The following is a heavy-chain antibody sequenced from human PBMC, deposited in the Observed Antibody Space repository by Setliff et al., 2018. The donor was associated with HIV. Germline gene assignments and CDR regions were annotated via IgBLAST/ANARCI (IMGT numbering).Heavy chain of an antibody. D-gene: IGHD6-19*01. Sequence: GGSLRLSCAASGFIFSDYYMNWVRQAPGKGLEWVSYISSSGDSIYYADSVKGRFTISRDNAKNSLYLQMNSLRAEDTAVYYCARDKAVAGNHRPYYFDYRGQGTLVTVSS. CDR3: ARDKAVAGNHRPYYFDY. V-gene: IGHV3-11*04. J-gene: IGHJ4*02. CDR1: GFIFSDYY. CDR2: ISSSGDSI.